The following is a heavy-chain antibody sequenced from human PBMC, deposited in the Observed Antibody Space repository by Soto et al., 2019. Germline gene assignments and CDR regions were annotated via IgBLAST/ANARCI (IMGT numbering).Heavy chain of an antibody. D-gene: IGHD6-13*01. CDR2: IWYDGSNK. Sequence: QVQLVESGGGVVQPGRSLRLSCAASGFTFSSYGMHWVRQAPGKGLEWVAVIWYDGSNKYYADSVKGRLTISRDNSKNTLYLQMNSLRAEDTAVYYCASGIAAAGSEGDYWGQGTLVTVSS. CDR1: GFTFSSYG. V-gene: IGHV3-33*01. J-gene: IGHJ4*02. CDR3: ASGIAAAGSEGDY.